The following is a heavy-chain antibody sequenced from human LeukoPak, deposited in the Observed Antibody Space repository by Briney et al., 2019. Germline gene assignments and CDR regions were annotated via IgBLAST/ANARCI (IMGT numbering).Heavy chain of an antibody. D-gene: IGHD1-1*01. J-gene: IGHJ4*02. V-gene: IGHV3-30*03. CDR3: TRDRGAYNLYDY. CDR2: ISYDGSNK. CDR1: GFTFSSYG. Sequence: GGSLRLSCAASGFTFSSYGMHWVRQAPGKGLEWVAVISYDGSNKYYADSAKGRFTISRDNSKNTLYLQMNSLKTEDTAVYHCTRDRGAYNLYDYWGQGTLVTVSS.